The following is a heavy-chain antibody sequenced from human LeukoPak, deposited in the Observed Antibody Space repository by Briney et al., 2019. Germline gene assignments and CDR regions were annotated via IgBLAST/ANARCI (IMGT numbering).Heavy chain of an antibody. CDR1: GGTFSSYA. J-gene: IGHJ6*02. V-gene: IGHV1-69*04. Sequence: GASVKVSFKASGGTFSSYAISWVRQAPGQGLEWMGRIIPILGIANYAQKFQGRVTITADKSTSTAYMELSSLRSEDTAVYYCARGRPTVTTAIYYYYGMDVWGQGTTVTVSS. CDR2: IIPILGIA. D-gene: IGHD4-17*01. CDR3: ARGRPTVTTAIYYYYGMDV.